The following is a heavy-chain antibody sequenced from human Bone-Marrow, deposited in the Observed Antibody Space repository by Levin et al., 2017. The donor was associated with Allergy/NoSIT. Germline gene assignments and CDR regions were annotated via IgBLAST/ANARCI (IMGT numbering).Heavy chain of an antibody. V-gene: IGHV3-48*03. CDR2: ISVSGGTT. J-gene: IGHJ4*02. D-gene: IGHD6-6*01. Sequence: PGGSLRLSCLASGVTFGSYEMAWVRQAPGKGLEWISKISVSGGTTDYAESVKGRFTISRDNAKRSMDLQMNSLRVGDTAIYYCARVDSAVSSPLTYFDAWGQGALVTVSS. CDR1: GVTFGSYE. CDR3: ARVDSAVSSPLTYFDA.